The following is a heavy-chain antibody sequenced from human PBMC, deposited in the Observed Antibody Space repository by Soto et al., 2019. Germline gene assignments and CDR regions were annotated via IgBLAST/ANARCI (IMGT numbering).Heavy chain of an antibody. J-gene: IGHJ4*02. D-gene: IGHD6-13*01. Sequence: EEQLLESGGDLVQPGGSLRLSCVASGFTFSDYAMSWVRQAPGKGLEWVAAILGNGGDTGYADSVKGRFTISRDNSQNTLYLRLNSLRDEDTAVYYCARPSMLASGTYWGQGTLVTVSS. V-gene: IGHV3-23*01. CDR3: ARPSMLASGTY. CDR1: GFTFSDYA. CDR2: ILGNGGDT.